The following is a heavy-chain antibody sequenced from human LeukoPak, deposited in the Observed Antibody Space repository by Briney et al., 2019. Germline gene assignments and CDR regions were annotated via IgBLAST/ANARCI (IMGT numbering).Heavy chain of an antibody. D-gene: IGHD5-24*01. CDR3: ARVMATNFDY. V-gene: IGHV1-18*04. Sequence: GASVKVSCKASGYTFTVYYMHWVRQAPGQGLEWMGWISAYNGNTNYAQKLQGRVTMTTDTSTSTAYMELRSLRSDDTAVYYCARVMATNFDYWGQGTLVIVSS. CDR1: GYTFTVYY. CDR2: ISAYNGNT. J-gene: IGHJ4*02.